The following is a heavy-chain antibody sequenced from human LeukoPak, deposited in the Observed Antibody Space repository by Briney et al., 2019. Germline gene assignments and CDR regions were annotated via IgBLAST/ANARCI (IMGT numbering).Heavy chain of an antibody. D-gene: IGHD1-26*01. J-gene: IGHJ4*02. CDR1: GFTFSSHS. V-gene: IGHV3-21*04. Sequence: PGGSLRLSCAASGFTFSSHSMHWVRQAPGKGLEWVSSINSGGSYILYADSVKGRFTISRDNAKNLLYLQMNSLRAGDTAIYYCVRDQDEDRGSTTFDRWGQGTLVTVSS. CDR2: INSGGSYI. CDR3: VRDQDEDRGSTTFDR.